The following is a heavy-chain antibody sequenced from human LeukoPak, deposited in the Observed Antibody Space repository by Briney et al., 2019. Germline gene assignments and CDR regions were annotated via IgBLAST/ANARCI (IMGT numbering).Heavy chain of an antibody. CDR1: GFIFSDYD. Sequence: GGSLRLSCAASGFIFSDYDMHWVRQAPGKGVEWVALIRYDGKSEDYSGHMQGRFTISRDNSKNTLFLNMNNLGPEDTALYFCARTRLGTSTSFYFDLWGQGTLVTVSS. D-gene: IGHD1-26*01. J-gene: IGHJ4*02. V-gene: IGHV3-30*02. CDR3: ARTRLGTSTSFYFDL. CDR2: IRYDGKSE.